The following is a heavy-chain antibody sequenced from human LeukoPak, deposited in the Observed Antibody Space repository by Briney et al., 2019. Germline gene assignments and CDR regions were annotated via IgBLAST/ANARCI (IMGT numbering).Heavy chain of an antibody. D-gene: IGHD3-22*01. CDR1: GYTFTSYD. J-gene: IGHJ4*02. Sequence: ASVKVSCKASGYTFTSYDINWVRQATGQGLEWMGWMNPNSGNTGYAQKFQGRVTMTRYTSISTAYMELSSLRSENTAVYYCARLMVITTDYFDYWGQGTLVTVSS. CDR3: ARLMVITTDYFDY. CDR2: MNPNSGNT. V-gene: IGHV1-8*01.